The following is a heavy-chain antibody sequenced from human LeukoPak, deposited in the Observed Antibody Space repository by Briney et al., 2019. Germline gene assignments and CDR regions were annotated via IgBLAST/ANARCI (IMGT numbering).Heavy chain of an antibody. J-gene: IGHJ4*02. D-gene: IGHD6-19*01. Sequence: PSETLSLTCTVSGGSISSYYWSWIRQPAGKGLEWIGYIYYSGSTNYNPSLKSRVTISVDTSKNQFSLKLSSVTAADTAVYYCARQGSSGWTHYFDYWGQGTLVTVSS. CDR2: IYYSGST. V-gene: IGHV4-59*08. CDR1: GGSISSYY. CDR3: ARQGSSGWTHYFDY.